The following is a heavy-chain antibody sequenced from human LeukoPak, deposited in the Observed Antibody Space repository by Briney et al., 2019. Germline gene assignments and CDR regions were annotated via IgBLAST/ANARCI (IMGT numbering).Heavy chain of an antibody. CDR2: VHKTGKT. D-gene: IGHD7-27*01. V-gene: IGHV4-4*02. J-gene: IGHJ4*02. Sequence: SETLSLTCALSTVSGSSGNWWSCVRQPPGKGLEWIGEVHKTGKTNYNPSLKTRVTISIDASKNQLSLELTTVPAADAAVYYCARELLGGPTPGAYWGEGTRVTVSS. CDR1: TVSGSSGNW. CDR3: ARELLGGPTPGAY.